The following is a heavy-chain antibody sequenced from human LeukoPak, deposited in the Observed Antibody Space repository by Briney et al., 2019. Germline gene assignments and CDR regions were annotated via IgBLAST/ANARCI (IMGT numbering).Heavy chain of an antibody. CDR2: LYSGSST. Sequence: GGSLRLSCAASGFTVSSNYMSWVRQAPGKGLEWVSILYSGSSTYYAGSVKGRFTISRDTSRNTLYLQMNSLRAEDTAIYYCARARTYSSGWWYYFDYWGQGTLVTVSS. J-gene: IGHJ4*02. D-gene: IGHD6-19*01. V-gene: IGHV3-66*01. CDR1: GFTVSSNY. CDR3: ARARTYSSGWWYYFDY.